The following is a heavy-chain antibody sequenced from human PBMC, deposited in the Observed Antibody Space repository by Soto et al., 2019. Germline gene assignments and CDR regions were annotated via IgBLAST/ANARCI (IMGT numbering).Heavy chain of an antibody. CDR1: GYTFTSYG. D-gene: IGHD3-3*01. Sequence: ASVKVSCKASGYTFTSYGISWVRQAPGQGLEWMGWISAYNGNTNYAQKLQGRVTMTTDTSTSTAYMELRSLRSDDTAVYYCARDSADFWSGYYVEKWYYGMDVRGQGTTVTVSS. CDR3: ARDSADFWSGYYVEKWYYGMDV. CDR2: ISAYNGNT. J-gene: IGHJ6*02. V-gene: IGHV1-18*01.